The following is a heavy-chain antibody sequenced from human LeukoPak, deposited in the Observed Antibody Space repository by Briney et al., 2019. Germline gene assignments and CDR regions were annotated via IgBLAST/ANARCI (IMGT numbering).Heavy chain of an antibody. Sequence: GESLKISCQGSGYSFTTYWIGRVRQMPGKGLEWMGIIYPGDSDTRYSPSFQGQVTLSADKSINTAYLQWSSLKASDIAMYYCARRSAVAPYYYMDVWGKGTTVTVSS. CDR3: ARRSAVAPYYYMDV. CDR2: IYPGDSDT. CDR1: GYSFTTYW. J-gene: IGHJ6*03. V-gene: IGHV5-51*01.